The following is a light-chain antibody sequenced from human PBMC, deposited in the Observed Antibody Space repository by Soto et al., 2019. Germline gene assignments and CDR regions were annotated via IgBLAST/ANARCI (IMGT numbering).Light chain of an antibody. V-gene: IGLV1-40*01. J-gene: IGLJ3*02. CDR3: QSYDRSLSGSV. Sequence: QSVLTQPPSVSGAPGRRVTISCTGSSSNIGAGYDVHWYQQLPGRAPKLLIHGNNNRSSGVPDRFSGSKSGTSASLVITGLQAEDEADFYCQSYDRSLSGSVFGGGTKLTVL. CDR2: GNN. CDR1: SSNIGAGYD.